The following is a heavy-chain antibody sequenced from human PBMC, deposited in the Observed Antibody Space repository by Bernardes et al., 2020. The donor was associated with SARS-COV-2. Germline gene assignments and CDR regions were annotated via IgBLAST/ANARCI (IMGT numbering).Heavy chain of an antibody. Sequence: GGSLRLSCTASGFTFSIYAMSWVRQAPGKGLEWVSAISGRGGSTCYADSVRGRFTISRDNSKNTLYMQMNSLRAEDTAVYYCAKVIAAAGKGGVFDYYYGMDVWGQGTMVTVSS. CDR1: GFTFSIYA. D-gene: IGHD6-13*01. J-gene: IGHJ6*02. V-gene: IGHV3-23*01. CDR2: ISGRGGST. CDR3: AKVIAAAGKGGVFDYYYGMDV.